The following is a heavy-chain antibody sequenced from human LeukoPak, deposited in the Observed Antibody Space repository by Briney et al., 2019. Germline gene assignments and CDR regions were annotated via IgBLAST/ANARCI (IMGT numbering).Heavy chain of an antibody. Sequence: ASVKISCKASGYTFRGNYIHWLRQAPGQGLEWMGWIDANNGDTKSAQKFQGRVTMSRDTSISTAYMDLSSLSPDDAAVYYCARDPSSVTLYFFDYWGQGTLVTVSS. J-gene: IGHJ4*02. CDR2: IDANNGDT. CDR1: GYTFRGNY. CDR3: ARDPSSVTLYFFDY. D-gene: IGHD4-11*01. V-gene: IGHV1-2*02.